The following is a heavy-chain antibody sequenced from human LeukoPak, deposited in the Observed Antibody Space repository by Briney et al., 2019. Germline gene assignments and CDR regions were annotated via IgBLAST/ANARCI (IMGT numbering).Heavy chain of an antibody. Sequence: ASVKVSCKASGYTFTSYAMHWVRQAPGQRLEWMGWISAYNGNTNYAQKLQGRVTMTTDTSTSTAYMELRSLRSDDTAVYYCARESPLAGSFDYWGQGTLVTVSS. D-gene: IGHD6-19*01. V-gene: IGHV1-18*01. CDR2: ISAYNGNT. J-gene: IGHJ4*02. CDR3: ARESPLAGSFDY. CDR1: GYTFTSYA.